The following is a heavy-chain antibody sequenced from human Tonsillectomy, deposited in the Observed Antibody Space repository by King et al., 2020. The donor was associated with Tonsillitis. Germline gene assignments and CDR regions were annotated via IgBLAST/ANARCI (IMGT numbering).Heavy chain of an antibody. V-gene: IGHV3-30*18. CDR3: AKGEDVNIVAYFFDY. Sequence: GMHWVRQAPGKWLEWVAVISYDGSNKYYADSVKGRFTISRDNSKNTLYLQMNSLREEDTAVYYCAKGEDVNIVAYFFDYWGQGTLVTVSS. J-gene: IGHJ4*02. D-gene: IGHD5-12*01. CDR2: ISYDGSNK. CDR1: G.